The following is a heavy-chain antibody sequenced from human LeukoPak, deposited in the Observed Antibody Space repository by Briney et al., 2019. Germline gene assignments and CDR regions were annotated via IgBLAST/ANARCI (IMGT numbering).Heavy chain of an antibody. V-gene: IGHV3-23*01. CDR2: ISASGANT. CDR1: GFTFSTYG. CDR3: AKFSPSTPSGRYFDY. Sequence: GRSLRLSCAASGFTFSTYGMNWVRQAPGKGLEWVSVISASGANTYYADSVKGRFTISRDNSKNTLHLQMNSLRAEDTAVYYCAKFSPSTPSGRYFDYWGQGTLVTVSS. J-gene: IGHJ4*02. D-gene: IGHD3-10*01.